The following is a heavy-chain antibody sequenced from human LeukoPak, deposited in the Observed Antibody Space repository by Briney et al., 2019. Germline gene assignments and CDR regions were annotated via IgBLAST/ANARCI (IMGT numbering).Heavy chain of an antibody. V-gene: IGHV3-7*01. D-gene: IGHD1-14*01. CDR3: ARGVLWEPPDY. J-gene: IGHJ4*02. CDR1: GFTFSNYY. Sequence: GGSLRLSCAASGFTFSNYYMNWVCQAPGKGLEWVANIKQDGTEKYYVDSAKGRFTISRDNAKNSLYLQMNSLRAEDTAVYYCARGVLWEPPDYWGQGTLVTVSS. CDR2: IKQDGTEK.